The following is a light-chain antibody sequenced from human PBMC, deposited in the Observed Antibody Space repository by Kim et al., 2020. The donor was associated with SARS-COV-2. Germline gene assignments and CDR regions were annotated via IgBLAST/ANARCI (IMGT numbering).Light chain of an antibody. CDR2: DVT. CDR1: SSDVGGYNY. Sequence: PGQSFTISCPGTSSDVGGYNYVSWYQQYPGKAPKLMLYDVTKRPSGVSNRFSGSKSGNTASLTISGLQAEDEADYYCSSYRSSGYVFGTGTKVTVL. V-gene: IGLV2-14*03. CDR3: SSYRSSGYV. J-gene: IGLJ1*01.